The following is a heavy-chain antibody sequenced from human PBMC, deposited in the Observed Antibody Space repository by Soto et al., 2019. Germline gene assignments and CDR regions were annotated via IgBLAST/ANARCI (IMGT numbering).Heavy chain of an antibody. J-gene: IGHJ6*02. CDR1: GYTFTDYH. CDR3: ARGGTLRFLEWSNYGMDV. D-gene: IGHD3-3*01. Sequence: ASVKVSCKASGYTFTDYHMHWVRQAPGQGLEWMGWINPKSGGTNYAQKFQGRVTMTRDTSISTAYMELSRLRSDDTAVYYCARGGTLRFLEWSNYGMDVWGQGTTVTVSS. CDR2: INPKSGGT. V-gene: IGHV1-2*02.